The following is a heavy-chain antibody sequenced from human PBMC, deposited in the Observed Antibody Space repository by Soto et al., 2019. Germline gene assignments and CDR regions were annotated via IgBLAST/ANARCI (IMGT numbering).Heavy chain of an antibody. CDR3: ARLRDYYDSSGYFSEALDY. J-gene: IGHJ4*02. Sequence: SQTLSLTCAISGDRVSSNSAAWNWIRQSPSRGLEWLGRTYYRSKWYNDYAASVKSRTTINPDTTKNQFALRLNAVTPEDTVVYFCARLRDYYDSSGYFSEALDYWGQGTLVTVSS. CDR1: GDRVSSNSAA. D-gene: IGHD3-22*01. V-gene: IGHV6-1*01. CDR2: TYYRSKWYN.